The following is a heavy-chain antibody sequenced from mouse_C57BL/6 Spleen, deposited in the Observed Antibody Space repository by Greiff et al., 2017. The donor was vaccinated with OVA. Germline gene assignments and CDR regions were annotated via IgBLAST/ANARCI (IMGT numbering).Heavy chain of an antibody. CDR1: GFSFNTYA. J-gene: IGHJ2*01. V-gene: IGHV10-1*01. Sequence: DVKLVESGGGLVQPKGSLKLSCAASGFSFNTYAMNWVRQAPGKGLEWVARIRSKSNNYATYYADSVKDRFTISRDDSESMLYLQMNNLKTEDTAMYYCVRSNWDGDFDYWGQGTTLTVSS. CDR2: IRSKSNNYAT. CDR3: VRSNWDGDFDY. D-gene: IGHD4-1*02.